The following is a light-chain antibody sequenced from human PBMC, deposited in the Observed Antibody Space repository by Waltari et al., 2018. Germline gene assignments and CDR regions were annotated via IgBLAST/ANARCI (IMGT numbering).Light chain of an antibody. Sequence: QSALTQPASVSGSPGQSTTLSCTGPSSDVGSYHYVSWYQHPPGKAPKLMIYDVSNRPSGVSNRFSGSKSGDTASLTISGLQTEDEADYYCASYASTGTRVFGGGTKLTVL. CDR3: ASYASTGTRV. V-gene: IGLV2-14*03. J-gene: IGLJ3*02. CDR2: DVS. CDR1: SSDVGSYHY.